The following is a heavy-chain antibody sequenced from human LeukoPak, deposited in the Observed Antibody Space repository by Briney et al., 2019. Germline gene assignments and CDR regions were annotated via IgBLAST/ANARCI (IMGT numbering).Heavy chain of an antibody. CDR3: ARGRPYYYDSGGYYPPRYYYFDY. CDR2: INHSGST. CDR1: GGSISSYY. V-gene: IGHV4-34*01. Sequence: TSETLSLTCTVSGGSISSYYWSWIRQPPGKGLEWIGEINHSGSTNYNPSLKSRVTISVDTSKNQFSLKLSSVTAADTAVYYCARGRPYYYDSGGYYPPRYYYFDYWGQGTLVTVSS. D-gene: IGHD3-22*01. J-gene: IGHJ4*02.